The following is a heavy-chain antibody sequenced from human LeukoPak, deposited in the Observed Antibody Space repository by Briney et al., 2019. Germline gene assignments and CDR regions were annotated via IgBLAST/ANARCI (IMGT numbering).Heavy chain of an antibody. CDR2: IYYSGST. V-gene: IGHV4-59*01. CDR1: GGSISSYY. Sequence: SETLSHTCTVSGGSISSYYWSWIRQPPGKGLEWIGYIYYSGSTNYNPSLKSRVTISVDTSKNQFSLKLSSVTAADTAVYYCARDRSYGDYDYWGQGTLVTVSS. D-gene: IGHD4-17*01. CDR3: ARDRSYGDYDY. J-gene: IGHJ4*02.